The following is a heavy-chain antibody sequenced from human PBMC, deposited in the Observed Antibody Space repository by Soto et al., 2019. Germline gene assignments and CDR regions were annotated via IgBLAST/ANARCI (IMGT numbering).Heavy chain of an antibody. CDR1: GFTFSSYG. Sequence: QVQLVESGGGVVQPGRSLRLSCAASGFTFSSYGMHWVRQAPGKGLEWVAVIWYDGSNKYYADSVKGRFTISRDNSKNTLYLQMNSLRAEDTAVYYGGGAHSSGWYYYYYGMDVWGQGTTVTVSS. D-gene: IGHD6-19*01. CDR2: IWYDGSNK. V-gene: IGHV3-33*01. J-gene: IGHJ6*02. CDR3: GGAHSSGWYYYYYGMDV.